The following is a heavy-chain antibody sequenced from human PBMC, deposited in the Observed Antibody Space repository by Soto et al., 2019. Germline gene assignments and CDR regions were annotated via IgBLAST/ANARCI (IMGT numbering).Heavy chain of an antibody. Sequence: GGSLRLSCAASGFTFSSYAMHWVRQAPGKGLEWVAVISYDGSNKYYADSVKGRFTISRDNSKNTLYLQMNSLRAEDTAAYYCARDEDSSGWYGPDYWGQGTLVTVSS. CDR3: ARDEDSSGWYGPDY. J-gene: IGHJ4*02. V-gene: IGHV3-30-3*01. D-gene: IGHD6-19*01. CDR1: GFTFSSYA. CDR2: ISYDGSNK.